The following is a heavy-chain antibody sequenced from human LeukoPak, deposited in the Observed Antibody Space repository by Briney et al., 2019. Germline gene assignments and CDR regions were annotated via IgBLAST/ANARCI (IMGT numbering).Heavy chain of an antibody. J-gene: IGHJ3*02. D-gene: IGHD3-22*01. V-gene: IGHV3-48*04. CDR3: ARGLRGYYYDSSGPSDAFDI. CDR1: GFTFSSYS. CDR2: ISSSSSTI. Sequence: GGSLRLSCAASGFTFSSYSMNWVRQAPGKGLEWVSYISSSSSTIYYADSVKGRFTISRDNAKNSLYLQMNSLRAEDTAVYYCARGLRGYYYDSSGPSDAFDIWGQGTMVTVSS.